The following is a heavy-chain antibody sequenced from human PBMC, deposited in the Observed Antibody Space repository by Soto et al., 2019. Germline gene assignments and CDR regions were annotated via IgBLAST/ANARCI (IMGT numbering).Heavy chain of an antibody. CDR2: ISSNGGRT. CDR3: AKYSELPYEAHLHQ. CDR1: GFTFSVYA. J-gene: IGHJ1*01. D-gene: IGHD1-7*01. Sequence: PGGSLRLSCAASGFTFSVYAMSWVRQAPGKGLEWVSAISSNGGRTFYADSLRGRFTISRDNSKSALYLQMNNLRAEDTAIYYCAKYSELPYEAHLHQWGQGTLVTVSS. V-gene: IGHV3-23*01.